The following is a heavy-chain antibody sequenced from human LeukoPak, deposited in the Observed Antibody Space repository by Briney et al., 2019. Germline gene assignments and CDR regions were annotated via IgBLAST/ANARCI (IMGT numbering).Heavy chain of an antibody. CDR3: ARVYSIPGTGYYGSGSYPPPPNY. CDR2: IYHSGST. CDR1: GFTFSNAW. J-gene: IGHJ4*02. V-gene: IGHV4-4*02. Sequence: GSLRLSCAASGFTFSNAWMSWVRQAPGKGLEWIGYIYHSGSTYYNPSLKSRVTISVDGSKNQFSLKLSSVTAADTAVYYCARVYSIPGTGYYGSGSYPPPPNYWGQGTLVTVSS. D-gene: IGHD3-10*01.